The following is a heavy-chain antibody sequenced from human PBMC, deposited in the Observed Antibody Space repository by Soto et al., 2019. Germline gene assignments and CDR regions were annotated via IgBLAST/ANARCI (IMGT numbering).Heavy chain of an antibody. D-gene: IGHD3-16*02. CDR1: GFIFSDNY. V-gene: IGHV3-11*04. J-gene: IGHJ2*01. Sequence: GGSLRLSCAASGFIFSDNYISWVRQAPGKGLEWVSYISSSSSTIYYADSVKGRFTISRDNAKNSLYLQMNSLRAEDTAVYYCARELSTPFDLWGRGTLVTVSS. CDR2: ISSSSSTI. CDR3: ARELSTPFDL.